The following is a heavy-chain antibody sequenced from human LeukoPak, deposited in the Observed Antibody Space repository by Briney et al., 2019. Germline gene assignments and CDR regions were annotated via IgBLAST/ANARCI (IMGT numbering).Heavy chain of an antibody. Sequence: PGGSLRLSCAASGFTTSDNYITWVRQAPGKGLQWVSATYSGGRTNYADSVKGRFSISRDTSNDTVYLQLNSLRTEDTAVYFCARVPFTASLGDYFDYWGQGALVTVSS. V-gene: IGHV3-66*01. CDR3: ARVPFTASLGDYFDY. D-gene: IGHD3-16*01. CDR2: TYSGGRT. CDR1: GFTTSDNY. J-gene: IGHJ4*02.